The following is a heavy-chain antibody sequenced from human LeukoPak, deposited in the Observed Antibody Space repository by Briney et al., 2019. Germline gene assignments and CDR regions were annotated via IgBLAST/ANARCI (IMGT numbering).Heavy chain of an antibody. D-gene: IGHD6-19*01. V-gene: IGHV3-21*01. CDR1: GFTFSSYA. Sequence: GGSLRLSCAASGFTFSSYAMNWVRQAPGKGLEWVSAISGSGGNTYYADSVKGRFTISRGNAKNSLYLEMDSLRAEDTAVYYCARDRIAVAATETSFEYWGQGTLVTVSS. CDR2: ISGSGGNT. J-gene: IGHJ4*02. CDR3: ARDRIAVAATETSFEY.